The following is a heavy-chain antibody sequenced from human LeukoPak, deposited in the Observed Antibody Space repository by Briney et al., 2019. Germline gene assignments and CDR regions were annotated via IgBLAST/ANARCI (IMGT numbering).Heavy chain of an antibody. D-gene: IGHD3-16*01. CDR1: GGTFSSYA. Sequence: SAKVSCKASGGTFSSYAISWVRQAPGQGLEWMGGIIPIFGTANYAQKFQGRVTITTDESTSTAYMELSSLRSEDPAVYYCALKRGGMLSYYYMDVRGKGTTVTVPS. CDR2: IIPIFGTA. J-gene: IGHJ6*03. V-gene: IGHV1-69*05. CDR3: ALKRGGMLSYYYMDV.